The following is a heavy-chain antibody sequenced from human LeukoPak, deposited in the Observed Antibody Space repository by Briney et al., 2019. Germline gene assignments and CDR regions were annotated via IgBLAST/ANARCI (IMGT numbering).Heavy chain of an antibody. J-gene: IGHJ4*02. V-gene: IGHV3-30*04. D-gene: IGHD1-1*01. Sequence: GGSLRLSCAASGFTFSTYAMHWVRQAPGKGLEWVAVISYDGSNKYYADSVKGRFTISRDNSKNTLYLQMNSLRAADTAVYYCAREVQLERLGFGKEGSAFDYWGQGTLVTVSS. CDR1: GFTFSTYA. CDR3: AREVQLERLGFGKEGSAFDY. CDR2: ISYDGSNK.